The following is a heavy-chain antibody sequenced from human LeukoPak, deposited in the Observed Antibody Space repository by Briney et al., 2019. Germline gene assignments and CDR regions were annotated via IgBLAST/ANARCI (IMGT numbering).Heavy chain of an antibody. CDR1: GYTFTSYY. V-gene: IGHV1-46*01. CDR3: ARSSTGYSSSWYPPWFDP. Sequence: ASVKVSCKASGYTFTSYYMHWVRQAPGQGLEWMGIINPSGGSTSYAQKFQGRVTMTRDMSTSTVYMELSSLRSEDTAVYYCARSSTGYSSSWYPPWFDPWGQGTLVTVSS. J-gene: IGHJ5*02. D-gene: IGHD6-13*01. CDR2: INPSGGST.